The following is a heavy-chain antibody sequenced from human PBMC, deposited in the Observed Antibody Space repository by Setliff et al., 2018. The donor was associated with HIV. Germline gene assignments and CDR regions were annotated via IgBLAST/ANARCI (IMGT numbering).Heavy chain of an antibody. CDR3: ARDSGDDYSDYYYYGMDV. CDR1: GYTFTNYA. CDR2: INAGNGDT. J-gene: IGHJ6*02. Sequence: ASVKVSXKASGYTFTNYAMHWVRQAPGQRLEWMGWINAGNGDTKYSQKFQGRVTFTWDTSASTAYLELSSLRSEDTALYYCARDSGDDYSDYYYYGMDVWGQGTTVTVSS. D-gene: IGHD4-4*01. V-gene: IGHV1-3*01.